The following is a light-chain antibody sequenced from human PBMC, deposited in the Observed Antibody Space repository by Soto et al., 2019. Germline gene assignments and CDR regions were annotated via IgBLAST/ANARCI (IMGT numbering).Light chain of an antibody. Sequence: DLQMTQSPASLSASVGDRVTITCRASQSISTYLNWYHQKPGKAPELLIYAASSLESGVPPRFSGSGSGTDFTLTISSLHPEDSATYYCQQSYTTPRTFGQGTKLEIK. CDR2: AAS. V-gene: IGKV1-39*01. CDR1: QSISTY. CDR3: QQSYTTPRT. J-gene: IGKJ2*01.